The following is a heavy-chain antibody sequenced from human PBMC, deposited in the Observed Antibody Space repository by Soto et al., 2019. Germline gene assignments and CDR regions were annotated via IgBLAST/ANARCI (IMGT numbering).Heavy chain of an antibody. V-gene: IGHV3-30*18. CDR1: RXSQGSFG. J-gene: IGHJ4*02. CDR3: AKDVEKQQLAYHIDY. Sequence: SRRLSGSASRXSQGSFGVDWVRQAQGMGLDLVALSSHDGNERKYADSVKGRLTISRDNSKDTLYLQMYRMRPEDPAIYYCAKDVEKQQLAYHIDYWRQGPLLNVSP. CDR2: SSHDGNER. D-gene: IGHD6-13*01.